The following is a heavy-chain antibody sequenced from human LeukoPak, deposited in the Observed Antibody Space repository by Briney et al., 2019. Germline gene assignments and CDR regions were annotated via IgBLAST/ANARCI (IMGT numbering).Heavy chain of an antibody. D-gene: IGHD3-22*01. CDR1: GYTFTSYG. CDR3: ARDRLGYYYDSSAFSY. J-gene: IGHJ4*02. CDR2: ISAYNGNT. V-gene: IGHV1-18*01. Sequence: ASVKVSCKASGYTFTSYGISWVRQAPGQGLEWMGWISAYNGNTNYAQKLQGRVTMTTDTSTSTAYMELRSLRSDDTAVYYCARDRLGYYYDSSAFSYWVQGTLVTVSS.